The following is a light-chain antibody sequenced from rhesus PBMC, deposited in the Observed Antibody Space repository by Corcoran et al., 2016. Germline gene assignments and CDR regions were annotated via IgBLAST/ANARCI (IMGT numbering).Light chain of an antibody. CDR1: QSVSDY. Sequence: EIVMTQSPVTLSLSPGETATISCRTSQSVSDYLAWYQQKPGQAPRLLIYGASSRATGSPDRFSGSGSGIDFTLTISSLEPEDFAVYYCQETSDLFTFGPGTKLGIK. CDR3: QETSDLFT. J-gene: IGKJ3*01. CDR2: GAS. V-gene: IGKV3-31*02.